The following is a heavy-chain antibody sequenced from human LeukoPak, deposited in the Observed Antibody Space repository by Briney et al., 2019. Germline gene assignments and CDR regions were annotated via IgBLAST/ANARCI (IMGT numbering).Heavy chain of an antibody. D-gene: IGHD2/OR15-2a*01. J-gene: IGHJ2*01. V-gene: IGHV4-39*07. CDR3: ARDANLEVWESDTFSYWYFDI. Sequence: SETLSLTCAVSGGSISRSSYYWAWIRQTPGKGLEWIASIYSNGTTHYNPSLKSRVTMSVDTSKNHFSLKLTSVTAADTAFYYCARDANLEVWESDTFSYWYFDIWGRGALVSVSS. CDR2: IYSNGTT. CDR1: GGSISRSSYY.